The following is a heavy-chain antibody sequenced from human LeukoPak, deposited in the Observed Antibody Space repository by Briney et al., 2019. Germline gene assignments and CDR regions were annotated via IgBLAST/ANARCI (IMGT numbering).Heavy chain of an antibody. D-gene: IGHD6-19*01. CDR2: LSYDGSIK. Sequence: GESLKISCAASGFTFSSYAMHWVRQAPGKGLEWVAVLSYDGSIKYYADSVKGRFTISRDNSKNTLYLQMNSLRAEDTAMYYCARDRYSSGPYYFDYWGQGTLVTVSS. CDR3: ARDRYSSGPYYFDY. V-gene: IGHV3-30-3*01. CDR1: GFTFSSYA. J-gene: IGHJ4*02.